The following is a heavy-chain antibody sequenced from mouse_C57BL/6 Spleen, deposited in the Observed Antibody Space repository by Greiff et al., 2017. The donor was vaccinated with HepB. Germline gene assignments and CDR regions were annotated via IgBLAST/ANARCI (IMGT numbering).Heavy chain of an antibody. CDR3: ARRGTTVVGYFDV. Sequence: QVQLKQPGAELVMPGASVKLSCKASGYTFTSYWMHWVKQRPGQGLEWIGEIDPSDSYTNYNQKFKGKSTLTVDKSSSTAYMQLSSLTSEDSAVYYCARRGTTVVGYFDVWDTGTTVTVSS. V-gene: IGHV1-69*01. CDR1: GYTFTSYW. J-gene: IGHJ1*03. CDR2: IDPSDSYT. D-gene: IGHD1-1*01.